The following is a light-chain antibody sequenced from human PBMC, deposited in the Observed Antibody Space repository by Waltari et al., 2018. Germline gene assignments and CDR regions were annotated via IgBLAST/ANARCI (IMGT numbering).Light chain of an antibody. Sequence: VLTQSPGTLSLSPGERATLSCRASQSVIGNYLAWYQQKPGQSPRLRIYDTSTRATGIPDRFRGSGSGTDFTLTINRLEPEDFAVYFCQQYSASPHVTFGQGTRLEIK. J-gene: IGKJ5*01. V-gene: IGKV3-20*01. CDR2: DTS. CDR1: QSVIGNY. CDR3: QQYSASPHVT.